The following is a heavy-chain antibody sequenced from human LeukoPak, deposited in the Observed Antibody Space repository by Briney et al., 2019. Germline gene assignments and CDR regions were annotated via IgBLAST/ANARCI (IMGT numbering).Heavy chain of an antibody. D-gene: IGHD3-16*01. Sequence: GGSLSLSCAASGFSFGRHWMNWVRQAPGKGLEWVANIRQDGSEKNYVDSVKGRFTISRDNAKNSLFLQMDSLRDEDTAVYYCAGGAGWLIDYWGQGTLVTVSS. V-gene: IGHV3-7*03. CDR3: AGGAGWLIDY. CDR1: GFSFGRHW. J-gene: IGHJ4*02. CDR2: IRQDGSEK.